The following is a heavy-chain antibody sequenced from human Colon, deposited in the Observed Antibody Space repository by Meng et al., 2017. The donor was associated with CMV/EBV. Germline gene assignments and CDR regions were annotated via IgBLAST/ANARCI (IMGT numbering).Heavy chain of an antibody. V-gene: IGHV4-31*02. J-gene: IGHJ5*02. D-gene: IGHD2/OR15-2a*01. CDR2: IYLSGTA. CDR3: ARHRDHHFPDFSFDL. Sequence: CSIRITPSFLPWVRQSPGKGLEWIGYIYLSGTAYYNPSLKSRLSISLDTSKNLSSMTLSSVTAADTAVYFCARHRDHHFPDFSFDLWGQGILVTVSS. CDR1: CSIRITPSF.